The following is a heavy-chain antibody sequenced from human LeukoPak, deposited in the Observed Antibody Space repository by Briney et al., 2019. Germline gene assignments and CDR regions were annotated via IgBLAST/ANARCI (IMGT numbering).Heavy chain of an antibody. J-gene: IGHJ5*02. CDR1: GFTFSDYY. V-gene: IGHV3-11*04. Sequence: GGSLRLSCAASGFTFSDYYMSWIRQAPGKGLEWVSYISSSGSTIYYADSVKGRFTISRDNAKNSLYLQMNSLRAEDTAVYYCAKEGDSSGYYYADSNWFDPWGQGTLVTVSS. CDR2: ISSSGSTI. D-gene: IGHD3-22*01. CDR3: AKEGDSSGYYYADSNWFDP.